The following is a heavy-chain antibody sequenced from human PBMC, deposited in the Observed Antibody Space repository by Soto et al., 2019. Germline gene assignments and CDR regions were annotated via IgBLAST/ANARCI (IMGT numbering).Heavy chain of an antibody. CDR1: GFTFSDYY. Sequence: LRLSCAASGFTFSDYYMSWIRQAPGKGLEWVSYISSSGSTIYYADSVKGRFTISRDNAKNSLYLQMNSLRAEDTAVYYCARPAIPYSSSWYSNYWGQGTLVTVSS. CDR2: ISSSGSTI. D-gene: IGHD6-13*01. V-gene: IGHV3-11*01. J-gene: IGHJ4*02. CDR3: ARPAIPYSSSWYSNY.